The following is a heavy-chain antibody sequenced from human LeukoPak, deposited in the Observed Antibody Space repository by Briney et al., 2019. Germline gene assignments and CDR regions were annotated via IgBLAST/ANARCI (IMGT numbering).Heavy chain of an antibody. J-gene: IGHJ4*02. CDR2: IGIDSGNT. V-gene: IGHV3-48*01. D-gene: IGHD5-24*01. CDR3: ARDYKYAFDN. Sequence: GGSLRLSCAASGFTFRDYIMNWVRPAPAKGLEWISYIGIDSGNTNYAYSVKGRFTISGDKAKNSLYLQMNSLRVEDTAVYYCARDYKYAFDNWGQGTLVTVSS. CDR1: GFTFRDYI.